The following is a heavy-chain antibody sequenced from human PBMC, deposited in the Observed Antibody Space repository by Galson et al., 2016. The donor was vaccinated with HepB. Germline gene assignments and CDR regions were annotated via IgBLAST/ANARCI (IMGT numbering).Heavy chain of an antibody. Sequence: SLRLSCAASGFTFSRHWMHWVRQATGKGLVWVSRIKTDGTYADSLEGRFNSTRDNAKNTLYLDMNSLRVEDTAIYYCARDGLGAFDLWGRGTMVTVSS. J-gene: IGHJ3*01. CDR1: GFTFSRHW. CDR3: ARDGLGAFDL. D-gene: IGHD7-27*01. CDR2: IKTDG. V-gene: IGHV3-74*01.